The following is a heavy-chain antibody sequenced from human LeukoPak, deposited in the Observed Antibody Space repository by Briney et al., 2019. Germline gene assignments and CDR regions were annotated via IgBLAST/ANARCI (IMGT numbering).Heavy chain of an antibody. Sequence: PGRSPRLSCAASGFTFDDYGMSWVRQAPGKGLEWVSGINWNGGSTGYADSVKGRFPISRDNAKTSLYLQMNSLRAEDTAVYYCARDSLGTGAFDYGGQGTLVTVSS. J-gene: IGHJ4*02. V-gene: IGHV3-20*04. D-gene: IGHD3/OR15-3a*01. CDR1: GFTFDDYG. CDR2: INWNGGST. CDR3: ARDSLGTGAFDY.